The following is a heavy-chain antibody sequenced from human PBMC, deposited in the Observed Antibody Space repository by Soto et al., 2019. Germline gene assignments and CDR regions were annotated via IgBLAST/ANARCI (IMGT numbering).Heavy chain of an antibody. CDR2: ITPGGGIT. CDR3: AKVLSELVPRYFDT. J-gene: IGHJ4*02. D-gene: IGHD6-13*01. V-gene: IGHV1-46*01. Sequence: QVQLVQSGAEVKKPGASVRVSCKASGYTFTTYDIHWVRQAPGLGLEWMGIITPGGGITSYAQKIKARITMTRDTSTSTVYMELSSLRSQDTAMYYCAKVLSELVPRYFDTWGQGTLVTVSS. CDR1: GYTFTTYD.